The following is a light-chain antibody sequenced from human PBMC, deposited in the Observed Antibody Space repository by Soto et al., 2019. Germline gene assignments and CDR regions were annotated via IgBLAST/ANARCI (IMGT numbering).Light chain of an antibody. CDR2: ATS. V-gene: IGKV3-11*01. J-gene: IGKJ4*01. CDR1: QSVSTY. CDR3: LQRSDWPLT. Sequence: EMVLTQSPAILSLSPGERATLSCRASQSVSTYLTWYQQKPGQAPRLLIYATSNRATGIPARFSGSGSGTDFTLTISSLEPEDFAVYYCLQRSDWPLTFGGGTKVEIK.